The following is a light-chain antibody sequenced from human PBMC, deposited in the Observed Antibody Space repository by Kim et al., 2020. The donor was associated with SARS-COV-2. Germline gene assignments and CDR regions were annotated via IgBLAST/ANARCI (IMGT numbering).Light chain of an antibody. J-gene: IGLJ3*02. CDR1: SGAGGSGRC. CDR3: LLFYGGVRV. Sequence: PGGTVSRGCGASSGAGGSGRCRYWFQHKRGQAPNTLIYDITGRRSLTPARFSGSLLGDKAALTLSGAQPEDEADYYCLLFYGGVRVLGGGTRLTVL. V-gene: IGLV7-46*01. CDR2: DIT.